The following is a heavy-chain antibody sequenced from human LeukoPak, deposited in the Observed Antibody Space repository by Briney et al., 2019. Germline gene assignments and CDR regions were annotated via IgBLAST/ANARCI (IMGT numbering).Heavy chain of an antibody. Sequence: GRSLRLSCAASGFTFDDYAMHWARQAPGKGLEWVSGISWNSGSIGYADSVKGRFTISRDNAKNSLYLQMNSLRAEDMALYYCAKVQTTVTTRGAFDIWGQGTMVTVSS. CDR2: ISWNSGSI. CDR1: GFTFDDYA. J-gene: IGHJ3*02. V-gene: IGHV3-9*03. CDR3: AKVQTTVTTRGAFDI. D-gene: IGHD4-17*01.